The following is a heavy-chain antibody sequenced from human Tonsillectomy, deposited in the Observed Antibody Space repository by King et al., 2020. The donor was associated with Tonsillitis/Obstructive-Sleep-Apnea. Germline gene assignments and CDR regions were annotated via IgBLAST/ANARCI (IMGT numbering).Heavy chain of an antibody. CDR3: AKAPDIVLMVYARGYFDY. CDR1: GFTFSSYA. J-gene: IGHJ4*02. D-gene: IGHD2-8*01. V-gene: IGHV3-23*04. Sequence: VQLVESGGGLVQPGGSLRLSCAASGFTFSSYAMSWVRQAPGKGLEWVSAISGSGGSTYYADSVKGRFTISRDNSKNTLYLQMNSLRAEDTAVYYCAKAPDIVLMVYARGYFDYWGQGTLVTVSS. CDR2: ISGSGGST.